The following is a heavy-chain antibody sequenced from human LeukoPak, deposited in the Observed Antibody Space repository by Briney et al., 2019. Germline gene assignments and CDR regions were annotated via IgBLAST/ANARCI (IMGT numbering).Heavy chain of an antibody. CDR3: ARDIGGVMVRLGFDI. Sequence: GGSLSLSCAASGLTVSSNYMSWVRQGPGKGLGWVSIIYSDGSTYYTDSVKGRFTISRDNSKNTLYLQMNSVRVDDTAVYYCARDIGGVMVRLGFDIWGQGTMVTVSS. CDR2: IYSDGST. D-gene: IGHD3-16*02. CDR1: GLTVSSNY. V-gene: IGHV3-53*01. J-gene: IGHJ3*02.